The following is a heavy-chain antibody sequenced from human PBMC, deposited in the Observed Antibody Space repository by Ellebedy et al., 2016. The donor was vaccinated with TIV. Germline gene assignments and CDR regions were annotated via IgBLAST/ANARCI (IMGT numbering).Heavy chain of an antibody. J-gene: IGHJ4*02. CDR2: ITSSGSYT. D-gene: IGHD6-19*01. V-gene: IGHV3-11*03. CDR1: GFTFSDYY. CDR3: ARAVAGAPDS. Sequence: GGSLRLXXEASGFTFSDYYMSWIRQAPGKGLEWVSYITSSGSYTNYADSVKGRFTISRDNAKNSLHLQMNSLRAEDTAVYYCARAVAGAPDSWGQGTLVTVSS.